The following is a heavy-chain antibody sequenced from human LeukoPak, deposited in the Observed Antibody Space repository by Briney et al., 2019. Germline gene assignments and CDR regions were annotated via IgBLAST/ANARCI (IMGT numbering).Heavy chain of an antibody. V-gene: IGHV3-48*01. CDR2: ISSSSSTM. J-gene: IGHJ3*02. Sequence: PGGSLRLSCAASGFTFSAYSMTWVRQAPGKGLEWLSYISSSSSTMYYADSVKGRFSISRDNAKNSLYLQMNSLRAEDTAVYYCARDHHRRLYDSQARDTFDIWGQGTMVTVSS. D-gene: IGHD3-22*01. CDR1: GFTFSAYS. CDR3: ARDHHRRLYDSQARDTFDI.